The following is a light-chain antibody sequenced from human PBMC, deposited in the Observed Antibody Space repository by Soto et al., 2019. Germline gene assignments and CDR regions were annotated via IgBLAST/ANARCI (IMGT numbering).Light chain of an antibody. V-gene: IGKV2-28*01. CDR3: MQALQTPT. J-gene: IGKJ5*01. CDR1: LSLLHSNGYNY. Sequence: DIVMTQSSLSLPVTPGEPGSNSCRSSLSLLHSNGYNYLDWYLQKPGQSPQILIYLGSNRASGVPDRFSGSGSGTDFPLKISRVEAEDVGVYYCMQALQTPTFGQGTRLEIK. CDR2: LGS.